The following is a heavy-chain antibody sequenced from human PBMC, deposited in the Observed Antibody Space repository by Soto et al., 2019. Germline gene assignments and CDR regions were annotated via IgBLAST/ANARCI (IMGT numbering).Heavy chain of an antibody. CDR2: IIPILGTA. V-gene: IGHV1-69*13. Sequence: ASVKVSCKASGDTFSSYPISWVRQAPGQGLEWMGGIIPILGTANYAQKIQGRVTITADESTSTAYMELSSLRSEDTAVYYCARGGYRGYDFLLDVWGQGTTVTVSS. J-gene: IGHJ6*02. CDR1: GDTFSSYP. CDR3: ARGGYRGYDFLLDV. D-gene: IGHD5-12*01.